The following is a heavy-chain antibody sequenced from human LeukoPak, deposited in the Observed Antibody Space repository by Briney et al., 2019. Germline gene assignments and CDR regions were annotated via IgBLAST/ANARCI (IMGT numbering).Heavy chain of an antibody. CDR2: IYYTGST. J-gene: IGHJ2*01. CDR3: ARLRHYDCSGYSIIHPRTYWYFDL. CDR1: GGSISSSRYY. V-gene: IGHV4-39*01. Sequence: SETLSLTCTVSGGSISSSRYYWGWIRQPPGKGLEWIGNIYYTGSTYYNPSLKSRVTISVYTSKNRFSLKLNSVTAADTAVYYCARLRHYDCSGYSIIHPRTYWYFDLWGRGTLATVSS. D-gene: IGHD3-22*01.